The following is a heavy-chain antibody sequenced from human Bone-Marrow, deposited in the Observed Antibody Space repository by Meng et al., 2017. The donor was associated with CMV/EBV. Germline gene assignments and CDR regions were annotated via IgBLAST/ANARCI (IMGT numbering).Heavy chain of an antibody. CDR3: ARGLRTGLNWFDP. CDR1: GFTFSSYS. Sequence: GESLKISCAASGFTFSSYSMNWVRQAPGKGLEWVSSISSSSSYIYYADSVKGRFTISRDNAKNSLYLQMNSLRAEDTAVYHCARGLRTGLNWFDPWGQGTLVTGSS. CDR2: ISSSSSYI. J-gene: IGHJ5*02. V-gene: IGHV3-21*01. D-gene: IGHD3/OR15-3a*01.